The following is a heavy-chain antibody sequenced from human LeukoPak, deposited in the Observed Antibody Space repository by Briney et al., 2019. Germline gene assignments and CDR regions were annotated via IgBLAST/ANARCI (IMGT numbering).Heavy chain of an antibody. J-gene: IGHJ4*02. V-gene: IGHV5-51*01. Sequence: GESPKISCKGSGYMFAKYWIGWVRQMSGKGLEWMGVIYPGDSDIRYSPSFQGQVTISADKSITTAYLQWSSLKASDTAMYYCARRALGGYDSNYFDYWGRGTLVTVSS. D-gene: IGHD5-12*01. CDR2: IYPGDSDI. CDR3: ARRALGGYDSNYFDY. CDR1: GYMFAKYW.